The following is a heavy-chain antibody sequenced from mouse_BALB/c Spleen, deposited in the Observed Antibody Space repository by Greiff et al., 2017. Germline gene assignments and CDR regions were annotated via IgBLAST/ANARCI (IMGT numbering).Heavy chain of an antibody. V-gene: IGHV5-6-5*01. CDR2: ISSGGST. Sequence: EVNVVESGGGLVQPGGSLKLSCAASGFTFSSYAMSWVRQTPEKRLEWVASISSGGSTYYPDSVKGRFTISRDNARNILYLQMSSLRSEDTAMYYCARDQTARATYYAMDYWGQGTSVTVSS. J-gene: IGHJ4*01. CDR3: ARDQTARATYYAMDY. D-gene: IGHD3-2*01. CDR1: GFTFSSYA.